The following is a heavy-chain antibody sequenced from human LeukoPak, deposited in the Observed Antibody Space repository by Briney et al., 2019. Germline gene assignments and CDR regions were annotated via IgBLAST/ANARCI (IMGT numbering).Heavy chain of an antibody. CDR3: AKGGIVVVVAATVDYFDY. Sequence: PGGSLRLSCAASGFTFSSYGMSWVRQAPGKGLEWVSAISGSGGSTYYADSVKGRFTISRDNSKNTLYLQMNSLRAEDTAVYYCAKGGIVVVVAATVDYFDYWGQGTLVTVSS. CDR1: GFTFSSYG. CDR2: ISGSGGST. D-gene: IGHD2-15*01. V-gene: IGHV3-23*01. J-gene: IGHJ4*02.